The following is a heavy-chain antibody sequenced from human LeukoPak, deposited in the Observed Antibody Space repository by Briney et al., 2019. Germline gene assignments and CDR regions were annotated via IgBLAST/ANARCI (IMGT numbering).Heavy chain of an antibody. CDR1: GGSFSGYY. D-gene: IGHD2-15*01. CDR3: ARSKTNIVVVVAVQYLYYFDY. J-gene: IGHJ4*02. CDR2: INHSGST. Sequence: SETLSLTCAVYGGSFSGYYWSWIRQPPGKGLEWIGEINHSGSTNYNPSLKSRGTISVDTSKNQFSLKLSSVTAADTAVYYCARSKTNIVVVVAVQYLYYFDYWGQGTLVTVSS. V-gene: IGHV4-34*01.